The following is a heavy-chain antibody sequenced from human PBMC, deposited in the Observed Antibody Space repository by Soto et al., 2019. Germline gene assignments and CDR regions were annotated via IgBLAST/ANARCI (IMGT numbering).Heavy chain of an antibody. CDR1: GFTFSSDA. Sequence: EVQLLVSGGGLVQPGGSLRLSCAASGFTFSSDAMSWVRQAPGEGLEWVSAFSGSGGSAYYSDCVKGRFTISRDTSKNTLYLKRNSLRPEDTALYYCAKDATDSSSGFAYFPHGGQDTLVTVYS. D-gene: IGHD6-13*01. CDR3: AKDATDSSSGFAYFPH. J-gene: IGHJ1*01. V-gene: IGHV3-23*01. CDR2: FSGSGGSA.